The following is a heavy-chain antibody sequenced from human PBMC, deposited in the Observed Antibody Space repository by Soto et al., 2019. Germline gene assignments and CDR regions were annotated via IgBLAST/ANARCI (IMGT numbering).Heavy chain of an antibody. CDR1: GFTFSSYA. D-gene: IGHD6-19*01. CDR3: SLAVAGTFDYYYGMDV. Sequence: GESLKISCAASGFTFSSYAMSWVRQAPGKGLEWVSAISGSGGSTYYADSVKGRFTISRDNSKNTLYLQMNSLRAEDTAVYYCSLAVAGTFDYYYGMDVWGQGTTVTVS. CDR2: ISGSGGST. J-gene: IGHJ6*02. V-gene: IGHV3-23*01.